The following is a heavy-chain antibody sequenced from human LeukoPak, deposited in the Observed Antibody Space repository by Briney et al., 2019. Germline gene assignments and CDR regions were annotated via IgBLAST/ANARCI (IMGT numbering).Heavy chain of an antibody. CDR1: GGSISSGGYY. Sequence: PSETLSLTCTVSGGSISSGGYYWSWIRQHPGKGLEWIGYIYYSGSTYYNPSLKSRVTISVDTSKNQFSLKLSSVTAADTAVYYCARDRGDYSNWFDPWGQGTLVTVSS. J-gene: IGHJ5*02. CDR2: IYYSGST. CDR3: ARDRGDYSNWFDP. D-gene: IGHD4-17*01. V-gene: IGHV4-31*03.